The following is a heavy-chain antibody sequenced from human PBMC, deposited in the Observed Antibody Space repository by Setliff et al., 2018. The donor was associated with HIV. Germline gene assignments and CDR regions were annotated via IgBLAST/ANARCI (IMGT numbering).Heavy chain of an antibody. CDR3: VRMNYGFNPPLGEYFHH. D-gene: IGHD4-17*01. Sequence: GGSLRLSCAASGFTFSDFWMYWVRQAPGKGLEWVSGISWNGVTTAYADSVEGRFTISRDNAKSSLYLQMNTLRAEDTALYYCVRMNYGFNPPLGEYFHHWGQGSLVTVSS. V-gene: IGHV3-20*04. CDR2: ISWNGVTT. J-gene: IGHJ1*01. CDR1: GFTFSDFW.